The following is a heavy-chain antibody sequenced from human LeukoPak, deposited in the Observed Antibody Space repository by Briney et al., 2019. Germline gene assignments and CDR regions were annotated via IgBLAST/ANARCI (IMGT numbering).Heavy chain of an antibody. CDR1: GDSMRKWC. Sequence: SETLSLNCAVSGDSMRKWCWSWIRQPAGKGLESIERLFATGDTNYNPSLKSRVAMSVDTSKHYFSLNLTSVTAADTAVYYCASGGMAGRWPLNYSGRGTLVTVSS. J-gene: IGHJ4*02. D-gene: IGHD6-19*01. CDR3: ASGGMAGRWPLNY. CDR2: LFATGDT. V-gene: IGHV4-4*07.